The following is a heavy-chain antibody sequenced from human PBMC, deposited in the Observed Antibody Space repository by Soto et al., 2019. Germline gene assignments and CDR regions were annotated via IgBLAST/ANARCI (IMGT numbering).Heavy chain of an antibody. D-gene: IGHD2-15*01. Sequence: ASVKLSCKASGYTFTGYYMHWVRQAPGQGLEWMGWINPNSGGTNYAQKFQGWVTMTRDTSISTAYMELSRLRSDDTAVYYCARERRSAYFSVCRCSALSTHFYIRGQGTMVTVS. CDR3: ARERRSAYFSVCRCSALSTHFYI. J-gene: IGHJ3*02. CDR1: GYTFTGYY. V-gene: IGHV1-2*04. CDR2: INPNSGGT.